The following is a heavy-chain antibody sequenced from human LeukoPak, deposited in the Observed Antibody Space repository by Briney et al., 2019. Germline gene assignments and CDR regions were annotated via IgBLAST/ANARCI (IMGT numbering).Heavy chain of an antibody. D-gene: IGHD3-10*01. V-gene: IGHV6-1*01. CDR1: GDSISTISGG. CDR3: ARDLGPGRAFWFDP. Sequence: SQTLSLTCAISGDSISTISGGWNWIRQSPSRGLEWLGRTYYRSRWCTDYSVSVESRITIAPDSSKNQFSLQVKSVTPEDTAVYFCARDLGPGRAFWFDPWGQGVLVTVSS. J-gene: IGHJ5*02. CDR2: TYYRSRWCT.